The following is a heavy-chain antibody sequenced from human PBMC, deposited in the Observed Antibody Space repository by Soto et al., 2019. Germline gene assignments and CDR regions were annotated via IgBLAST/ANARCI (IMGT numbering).Heavy chain of an antibody. Sequence: QVQLVQSGAEVKKPGSSVKVSCKASGGTFSTYTITWVRQAPGQGLEWMGGIIPIFGTANYPQKFQGRVTLTADETTRTAYMEMSSLRSEDTAVYYCARSQDSRGYWNNCFAPWGQGTLVTVSS. CDR3: ARSQDSRGYWNNCFAP. CDR2: IIPIFGTA. V-gene: IGHV1-69*01. CDR1: GGTFSTYT. D-gene: IGHD3-22*01. J-gene: IGHJ5*02.